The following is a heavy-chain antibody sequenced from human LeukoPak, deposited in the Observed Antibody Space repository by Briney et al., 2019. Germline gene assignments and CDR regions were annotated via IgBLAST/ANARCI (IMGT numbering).Heavy chain of an antibody. D-gene: IGHD2-8*02. CDR1: GFTFSSYE. Sequence: GGSLRLSCAASGFTFSSYEMNWVRQAPGKGLEWVSYISSSGSTIYYADSVKGRFTISRDNSKNTLYLQMNSLRAEDTAIYYCATYRQVLLPFESWGQGTLVTVSS. V-gene: IGHV3-48*03. J-gene: IGHJ4*02. CDR2: ISSSGSTI. CDR3: ATYRQVLLPFES.